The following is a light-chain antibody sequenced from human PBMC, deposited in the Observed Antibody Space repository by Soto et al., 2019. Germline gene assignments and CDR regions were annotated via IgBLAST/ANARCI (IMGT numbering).Light chain of an antibody. CDR1: QTVRTNY. CDR2: GAS. CDR3: QQYSDSPLF. Sequence: EIVLTQSPGTLSLSPGERATLSCRASQTVRTNYLAWFQHKPGQAPILLIYGASSMATAIPDRFSGSGSGTDFTLTINRLEPEDFAVYFCQQYSDSPLFVGGGTKVEIK. V-gene: IGKV3-20*01. J-gene: IGKJ4*01.